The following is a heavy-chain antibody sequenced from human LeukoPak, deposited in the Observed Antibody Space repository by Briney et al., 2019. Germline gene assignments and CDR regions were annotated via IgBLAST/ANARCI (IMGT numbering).Heavy chain of an antibody. Sequence: SETLSLTCTVSGGSISSYYWSWIRQPPGKGLEWIGYIFYSGSTNYNPSLKSRVTISVDTSKKQFCLKLSSVSAADTAVYYCARGGGPAVWFDPWGQGTLVTVSS. V-gene: IGHV4-59*01. CDR2: IFYSGST. J-gene: IGHJ5*02. CDR3: ARGGGPAVWFDP. CDR1: GGSISSYY. D-gene: IGHD3-10*01.